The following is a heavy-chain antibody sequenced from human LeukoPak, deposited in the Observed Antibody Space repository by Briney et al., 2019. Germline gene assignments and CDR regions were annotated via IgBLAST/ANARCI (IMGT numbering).Heavy chain of an antibody. Sequence: PSETLSLTCTVSGGTISSYYWTWIRQPPGKGLVWIGFIHYIGSTKYNPSLKSRVTISVDTSKNQFSLKLTSVTAADTAVYYCARPSAAVGWFDPWGQGTLVTVSS. V-gene: IGHV4-59*08. D-gene: IGHD6-13*01. J-gene: IGHJ5*02. CDR2: IHYIGST. CDR1: GGTISSYY. CDR3: ARPSAAVGWFDP.